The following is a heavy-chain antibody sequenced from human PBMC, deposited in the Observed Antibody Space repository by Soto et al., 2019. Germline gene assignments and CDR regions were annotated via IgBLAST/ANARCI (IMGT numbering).Heavy chain of an antibody. V-gene: IGHV4-31*03. J-gene: IGHJ4*02. CDR1: GGSISSGGYY. CDR3: ASWVPGYCSSTSCYGQNFDY. Sequence: QVQLQESGPGLVKPSQTLSLTCTVSGGSISSGGYYWSWIRQHPGKGLEWIGYIYYSGSTYYNPSLKSRVTIAVGTSKNQFSLKLSSVTAADTAVYYCASWVPGYCSSTSCYGQNFDYWGQGTLVTVSS. D-gene: IGHD2-2*01. CDR2: IYYSGST.